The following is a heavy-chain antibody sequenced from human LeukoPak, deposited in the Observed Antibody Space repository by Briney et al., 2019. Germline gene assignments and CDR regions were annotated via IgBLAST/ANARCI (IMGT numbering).Heavy chain of an antibody. Sequence: SETLSLTCTVSGGSISSYYWGWIRQPPGKGLEWIGYIYYSGSTNYNPSLKSRVTISVDTSKNQFSLKLSSVTAADTAVYYCARGSRSTYYYGSGSPQGYYYGMDVWGKGTTVTVSS. V-gene: IGHV4-59*12. CDR3: ARGSRSTYYYGSGSPQGYYYGMDV. CDR1: GGSISSYY. CDR2: IYYSGST. J-gene: IGHJ6*04. D-gene: IGHD3-10*01.